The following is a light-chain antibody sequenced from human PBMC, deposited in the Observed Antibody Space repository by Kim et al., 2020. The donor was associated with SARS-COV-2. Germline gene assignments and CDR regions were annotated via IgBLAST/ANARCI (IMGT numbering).Light chain of an antibody. CDR1: SSDIGRYKY. Sequence: QSALTQPPSASGSPGQSVTISCTGTSSDIGRYKYVSWYQQYPGKAPKLIVYEVSQRISGVPDRFSGSKSGNTASLTVSGLQAEDEADYHCSSKAGSNIYVFGTGTKVTVL. V-gene: IGLV2-8*01. CDR2: EVS. CDR3: SSKAGSNIYV. J-gene: IGLJ1*01.